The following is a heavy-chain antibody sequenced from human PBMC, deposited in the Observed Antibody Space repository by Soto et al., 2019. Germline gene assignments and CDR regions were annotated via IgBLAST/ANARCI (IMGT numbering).Heavy chain of an antibody. CDR3: AKDVGSMIVVVLYNLDY. Sequence: GGSLRLSCAASGLTFSSYAMSWVRQAPGKGLGWVSAISGGGGSTYYAASVKGRVTISRDNSKKTLYLQMNSLRAEATAVSYCAKDVGSMIVVVLYNLDYWGQGTLGPVPS. J-gene: IGHJ4*02. CDR2: ISGGGGST. V-gene: IGHV3-23*01. D-gene: IGHD3-22*01. CDR1: GLTFSSYA.